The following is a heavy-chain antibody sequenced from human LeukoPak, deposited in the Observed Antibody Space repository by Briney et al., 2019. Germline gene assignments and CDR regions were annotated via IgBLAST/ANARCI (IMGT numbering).Heavy chain of an antibody. CDR2: IIPIFGTA. Sequence: SVRVSCKASGGTFSSYAISWVRQAPGQGLEWMGRIIPIFGTANYAQKFQGRVTITTDESTSTAYMELSSLRSEDTAVYYCAREYGSGSYYNVGGNYFDYWGQGTLVTVSS. J-gene: IGHJ4*02. D-gene: IGHD3-10*01. V-gene: IGHV1-69*05. CDR3: AREYGSGSYYNVGGNYFDY. CDR1: GGTFSSYA.